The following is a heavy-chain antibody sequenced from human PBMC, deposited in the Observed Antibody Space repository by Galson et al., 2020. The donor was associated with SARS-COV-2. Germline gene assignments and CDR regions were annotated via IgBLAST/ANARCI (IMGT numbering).Heavy chain of an antibody. Sequence: SETMSLTCAVYGGSFSGYYWSWIRQPPGKGMEWIGEINHSGSTKYNPSLTIRVTISVDTSKNQFSLKLSSVTAADTAMYYCARGRFSSGWYCRQYYVDYWGQGTLVTFAS. V-gene: IGHV4-34*01. CDR1: GGSFSGYY. CDR3: ARGRFSSGWYCRQYYVDY. J-gene: IGHJ4*02. D-gene: IGHD6-19*01. CDR2: INHSGST.